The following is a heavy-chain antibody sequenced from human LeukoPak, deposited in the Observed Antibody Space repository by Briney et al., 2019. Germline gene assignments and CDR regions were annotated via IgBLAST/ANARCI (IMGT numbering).Heavy chain of an antibody. V-gene: IGHV4-38-2*01. CDR3: AGDKETTGNGRPNWFDP. J-gene: IGHJ5*02. CDR1: GYSISSGYY. D-gene: IGHD1-1*01. CDR2: IFQRGYS. Sequence: SETLSLTCAVSGYSISSGYYWGWIRQPPGKGLQWIGSIFQRGYSYYNPSLKGRVTISVDTSRNQFSLKLSSVTAADTAVYYCAGDKETTGNGRPNWFDPWGQATLVTVCS.